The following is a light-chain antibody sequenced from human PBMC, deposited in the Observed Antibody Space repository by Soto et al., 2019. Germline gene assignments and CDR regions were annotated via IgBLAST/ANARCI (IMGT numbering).Light chain of an antibody. V-gene: IGKV3-15*01. CDR3: QHYNNWPPWT. J-gene: IGKJ1*01. CDR1: QSVSSN. Sequence: EIVMTQSPATLSVSPGERATLSCRASQSVSSNLAWYQQKPGQAPRLLIYATPSRATGIPARFSGSGSGTDFTLTISSLQSEDFAVYYCQHYNNWPPWTFGQGTKVDIK. CDR2: ATP.